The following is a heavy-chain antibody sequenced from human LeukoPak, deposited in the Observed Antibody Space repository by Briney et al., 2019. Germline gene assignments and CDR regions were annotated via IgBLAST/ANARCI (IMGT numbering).Heavy chain of an antibody. D-gene: IGHD5-12*01. Sequence: SETLSLTCAVYGGSFSAYYWSWIRQPPGKGLEWIGEINHSGRTNYNASLKSRVTISVDTSKNQFSLQMSYVTAADTAVYYCARSPRYSGYDYGSDYWGRGILVTVSS. V-gene: IGHV4-34*01. CDR2: INHSGRT. J-gene: IGHJ4*02. CDR1: GGSFSAYY. CDR3: ARSPRYSGYDYGSDY.